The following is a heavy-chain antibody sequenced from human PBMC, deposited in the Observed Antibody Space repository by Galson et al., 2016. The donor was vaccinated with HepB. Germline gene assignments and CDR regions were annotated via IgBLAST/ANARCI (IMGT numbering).Heavy chain of an antibody. J-gene: IGHJ6*02. CDR2: VSTTETT. V-gene: IGHV4-4*07. Sequence: APLSLPCIVSGGSVSQYYWGWIRRPAGKGLEWIGRVSTTETTNYHPSLKSRVTLSGDTPKNQFSLNLRSVTDADTAVYFCARDGTDGIEAWGQGTTVTVSS. CDR3: ARDGTDGIEA. CDR1: GGSVSQYY. D-gene: IGHD1-26*01.